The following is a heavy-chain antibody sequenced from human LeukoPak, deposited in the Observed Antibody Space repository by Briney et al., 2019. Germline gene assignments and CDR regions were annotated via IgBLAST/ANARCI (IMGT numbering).Heavy chain of an antibody. V-gene: IGHV3-7*01. CDR2: ISPPGGDR. CDR1: GFTFSAYR. D-gene: IGHD3-9*01. CDR3: ARDHNDWSQPIDY. Sequence: GGSLRLSCATSGFTFSAYRMTWVRQAPGKWLEWVANISPPGGDRYYMDSGKGRFTISRDNARTSLYLQMNSLTDADTAVYYCARDHNDWSQPIDYWGQGTLVTVSS. J-gene: IGHJ4*02.